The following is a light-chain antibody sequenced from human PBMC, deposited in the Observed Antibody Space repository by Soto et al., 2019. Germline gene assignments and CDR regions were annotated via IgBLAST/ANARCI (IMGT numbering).Light chain of an antibody. CDR2: AAS. Sequence: DILLIQSPATLSASVGDRITITCRASENIFKFLAWYQQRSGSAPNLLIYAASDLERGVPSRFSGSGSGTAFTLTLDNLQPNDSAPYFCQHYHSQSITFGGGTQVDVK. J-gene: IGKJ4*01. CDR3: QHYHSQSIT. CDR1: ENIFKF. V-gene: IGKV1-5*01.